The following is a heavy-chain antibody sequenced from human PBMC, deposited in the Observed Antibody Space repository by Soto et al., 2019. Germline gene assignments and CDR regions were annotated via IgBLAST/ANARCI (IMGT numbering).Heavy chain of an antibody. Sequence: QVQLVQSGAEVKKPGASVKVSCKASGYTFTSYYMHWVRQAPGQGLEWMGVINPSGGSTSYTQKFQGRVTMTRDTSTSTVYMELSSPKSEDMAVYYCARNFDYSSSSRKYYYGMDVWGQGTTVTVSS. CDR2: INPSGGST. V-gene: IGHV1-46*01. CDR1: GYTFTSYY. D-gene: IGHD6-6*01. J-gene: IGHJ6*02. CDR3: ARNFDYSSSSRKYYYGMDV.